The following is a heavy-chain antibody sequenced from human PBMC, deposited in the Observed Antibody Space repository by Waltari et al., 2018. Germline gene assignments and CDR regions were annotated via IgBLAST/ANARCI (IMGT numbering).Heavy chain of an antibody. D-gene: IGHD3-16*02. Sequence: QVQPVLPGDEVKKPGLSVQVSCKVSGYTLTELSMHWVRQAPGKGLEGMGGFDPEDGETIYAQKFQGRVTMTEDTSTDTAYMELSSLRSEDTAVYYCATGSYDDVWGSYRYTLDYWGQGTL. J-gene: IGHJ4*02. CDR3: ATGSYDDVWGSYRYTLDY. V-gene: IGHV1-24*01. CDR2: FDPEDGET. CDR1: GYTLTELS.